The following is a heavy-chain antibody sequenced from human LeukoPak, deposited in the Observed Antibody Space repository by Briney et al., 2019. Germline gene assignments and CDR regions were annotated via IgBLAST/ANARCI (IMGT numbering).Heavy chain of an antibody. V-gene: IGHV3-23*01. J-gene: IGHJ4*02. CDR2: ISGSGGST. Sequence: PGGSLRLSCAACGFTFSSYAMSLVRQAPGKGLEWVSAISGSGGSTYYADSVKGRFTISRDNSKNTLHLQMNSLRAEDTAVYYCAKTSSLYGDYLDYWGQGTLVTVSS. D-gene: IGHD3-16*01. CDR1: GFTFSSYA. CDR3: AKTSSLYGDYLDY.